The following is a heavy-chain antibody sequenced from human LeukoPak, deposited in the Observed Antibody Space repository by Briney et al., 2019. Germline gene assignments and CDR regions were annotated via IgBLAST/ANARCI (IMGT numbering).Heavy chain of an antibody. D-gene: IGHD6-13*01. CDR1: GGPINSGTYY. J-gene: IGHJ4*02. Sequence: SETLSLTCTVSGGPINSGTYYWGWIRQPPGKGLEWIGNIYYGGSTFCNPSLKSRVTMSLDTSKNQFSLMLSSVTAADTAVYYCARQVYSSSWSYYFDYWGQGILVTVSS. CDR2: IYYGGST. V-gene: IGHV4-39*07. CDR3: ARQVYSSSWSYYFDY.